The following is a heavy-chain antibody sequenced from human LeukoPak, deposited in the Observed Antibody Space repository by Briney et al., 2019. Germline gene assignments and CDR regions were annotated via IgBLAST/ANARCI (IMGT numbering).Heavy chain of an antibody. J-gene: IGHJ4*02. CDR2: INPNSGGT. CDR1: GYTFTGYY. Sequence: ASVKVSCKASGYTFTGYYMHWVRQAPGQGLEWMGRINPNSGGTNYAQKFQGRVTMTRDTSISTAYMELSRLRSDDTAVYYCARDPPHYYDNSGSTTFDYWGQGTLVTVSS. V-gene: IGHV1-2*06. CDR3: ARDPPHYYDNSGSTTFDY. D-gene: IGHD3-22*01.